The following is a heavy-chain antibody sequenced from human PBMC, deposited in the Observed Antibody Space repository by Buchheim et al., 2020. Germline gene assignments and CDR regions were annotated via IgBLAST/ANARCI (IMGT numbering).Heavy chain of an antibody. CDR3: ARGNSCGGDCYVWDF. J-gene: IGHJ4*02. D-gene: IGHD2-21*02. V-gene: IGHV4-34*01. CDR1: GGSFSGYY. CDR2: INHSGST. Sequence: QVQLQQWGAGLLKPSETLSLTCGVYGGSFSGYYWSWMRQPPGKGLEWIGEINHSGSTKYNPSLKSRVTISVDTSKNQLSLKVSSVTAADTAVYCCARGNSCGGDCYVWDFWGQGTL.